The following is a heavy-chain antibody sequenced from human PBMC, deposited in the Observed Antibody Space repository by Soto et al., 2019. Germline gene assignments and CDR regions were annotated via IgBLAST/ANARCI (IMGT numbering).Heavy chain of an antibody. CDR3: ARNPPDFNSGFDY. CDR1: GDSVSNNGAT. D-gene: IGHD2-15*01. Sequence: PSQTLSLTCAICGDSVSNNGATWNWIRQSPSRGLEWLGRAYYRSRRRYDYASSVRGRITINPDTSKNQFSLQLNSVTPEDTAVYYCARNPPDFNSGFDYWGQGTPVTVSS. J-gene: IGHJ4*02. V-gene: IGHV6-1*01. CDR2: AYYRSRRRY.